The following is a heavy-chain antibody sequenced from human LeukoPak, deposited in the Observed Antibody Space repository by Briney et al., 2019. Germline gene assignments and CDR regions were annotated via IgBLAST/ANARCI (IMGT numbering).Heavy chain of an antibody. V-gene: IGHV1-2*04. CDR3: ARGPSPTYYDFWSGYYYFDY. CDR2: INPNSGGT. J-gene: IGHJ4*02. D-gene: IGHD3-3*01. Sequence: ASVKVSCKASGYTFTGYYMHWVRQAPGQGLEWMGWINPNSGGTNYAQKFQGWFTMTRDTSISTAYMELSRLRSDGTAVYFCARGPSPTYYDFWSGYYYFDYWGQGTLVTVSS. CDR1: GYTFTGYY.